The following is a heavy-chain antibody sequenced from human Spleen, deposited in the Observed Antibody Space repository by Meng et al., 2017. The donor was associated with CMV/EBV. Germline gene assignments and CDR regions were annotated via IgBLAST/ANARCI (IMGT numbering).Heavy chain of an antibody. CDR2: INPNSGGT. CDR3: ARSYQLLFLSFDY. D-gene: IGHD2-2*01. CDR1: GYTFTSYD. V-gene: IGHV1-2*02. J-gene: IGHJ4*02. Sequence: ASVKVSCKASGYTFTSYDINWVRQAPGQGPEWMGWINPNSGGTNYAQKFQGRVTMTRDTSISTAYMELSRLRSDDTAVYYCARSYQLLFLSFDYWGQGTLVTVSS.